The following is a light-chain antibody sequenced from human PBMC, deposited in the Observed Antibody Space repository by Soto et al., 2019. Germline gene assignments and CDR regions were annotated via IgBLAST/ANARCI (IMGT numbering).Light chain of an antibody. V-gene: IGKV3D-15*01. CDR3: QHYNSYSEA. J-gene: IGKJ1*01. CDR1: QSAGTN. CDR2: DAS. Sequence: EIVMTQSPVTLSVSPGGGATLSCRASQSAGTNLAWYQQQPGQPPRLLIYDASSRATGIPDRFSGSGSGTEFTLTISSLQPDDFATYYCQHYNSYSEAFGQGTKVDIK.